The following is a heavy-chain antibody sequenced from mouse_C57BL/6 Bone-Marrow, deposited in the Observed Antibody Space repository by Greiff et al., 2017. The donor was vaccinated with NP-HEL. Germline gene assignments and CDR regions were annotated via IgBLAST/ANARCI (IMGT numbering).Heavy chain of an antibody. CDR2: INPNNGGT. J-gene: IGHJ3*01. D-gene: IGHD5-1*01. Sequence: EVQLQQSGPELVKPGASVKISCKASGYTFTDYYMNWVKQSHGKSLEWIGDINPNNGGTSYNQKFKGKATLTVDKSSSTAYMELRSLTSEDSAVYYCARSRTLAYWGQGTLVTVSA. V-gene: IGHV1-26*01. CDR1: GYTFTDYY. CDR3: ARSRTLAY.